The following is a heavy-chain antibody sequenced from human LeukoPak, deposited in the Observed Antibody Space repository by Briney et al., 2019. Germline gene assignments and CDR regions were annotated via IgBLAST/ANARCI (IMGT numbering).Heavy chain of an antibody. D-gene: IGHD2/OR15-2a*01. CDR1: GLTISSYS. CDR3: AKDSAKKYDDY. Sequence: PGGSLRLSCAASGLTISSYSMNWVRQAPGKGLQWVSYISSSSSTIYYADSVKGRFTISRDNAKNSLYLQMNSLRAEDTAVYYCAKDSAKKYDDYWGQGTLVTVSS. V-gene: IGHV3-48*01. CDR2: ISSSSSTI. J-gene: IGHJ4*02.